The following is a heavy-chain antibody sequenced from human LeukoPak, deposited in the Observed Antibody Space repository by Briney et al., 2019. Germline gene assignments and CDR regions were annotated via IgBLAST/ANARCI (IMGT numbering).Heavy chain of an antibody. CDR2: IYSATSA. J-gene: IGHJ4*02. V-gene: IGHV3-53*01. Sequence: GGSLRLPCAASGFTFSSYAMSWVRQAPGKGLEWVSLIYSATSAYYADSVKGRFTISRDNSKNSLFLQMNSLRAEDTAVYYCVRRAGVNWGQGTLVTVSS. CDR3: VRRAGVN. CDR1: GFTFSSYA.